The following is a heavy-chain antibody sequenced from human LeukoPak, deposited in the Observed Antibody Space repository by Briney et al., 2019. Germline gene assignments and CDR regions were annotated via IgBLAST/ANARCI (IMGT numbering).Heavy chain of an antibody. J-gene: IGHJ4*02. V-gene: IGHV3-74*01. CDR3: SGSYSY. CDR1: GFTFSSYS. D-gene: IGHD1-26*01. Sequence: GGSLRLSCAASGFTFSSYSMNWVRQAPGKGLVWVSGINGDGTITNYADSVKGRFTISRDNAKNTVYLQMNSLRAEDTAVYYCSGSYSYWGQGTLVTVSS. CDR2: INGDGTIT.